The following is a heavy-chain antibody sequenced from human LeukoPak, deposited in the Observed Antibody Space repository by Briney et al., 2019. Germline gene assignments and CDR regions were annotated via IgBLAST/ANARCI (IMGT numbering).Heavy chain of an antibody. CDR1: GGSISSYY. V-gene: IGHV4-4*07. J-gene: IGHJ4*02. D-gene: IGHD3-22*01. CDR2: IYTSGST. CDR3: AREIYYDSSGYLLDY. Sequence: PSETLSLTCTVSGGSISSYYWSWIRQPAVKGLEWIGRIYTSGSTNYNPSLKSRVTMSVDTSKNQFSLKLSSVTAADTAVYYCAREIYYDSSGYLLDYWGQGTLVTVSS.